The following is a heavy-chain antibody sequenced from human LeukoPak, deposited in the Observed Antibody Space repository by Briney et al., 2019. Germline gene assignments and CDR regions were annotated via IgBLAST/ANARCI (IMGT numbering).Heavy chain of an antibody. CDR1: GFTFSSYS. J-gene: IGHJ3*02. CDR3: ARGSCSSTSCYPETDAFDI. V-gene: IGHV3-21*01. Sequence: GGSLRLSCAASGFTFSSYSMNWVRQAPGKGLEWVSSISSSSSYIYYADSVKGRFTISRDNAKNSLYLQMNSLRAEDTAVYYCARGSCSSTSCYPETDAFDIWGQGTMVTVSS. CDR2: ISSSSSYI. D-gene: IGHD2-2*01.